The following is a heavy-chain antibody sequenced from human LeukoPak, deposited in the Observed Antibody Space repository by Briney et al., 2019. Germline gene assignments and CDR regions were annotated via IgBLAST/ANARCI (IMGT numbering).Heavy chain of an antibody. CDR2: ISSSASII. CDR1: GFTFSSYE. CDR3: ARAVGVTVYFDY. J-gene: IGHJ4*02. D-gene: IGHD1-26*01. V-gene: IGHV3-48*03. Sequence: GGSLRLSCAASGFTFSSYEMNWVRQAPGKGLEWVSYISSSASIIYYADSVKGRFTISRDNAKNSLYLQMNSLRAEDTAVYYCARAVGVTVYFDYWGQGTLVTVSS.